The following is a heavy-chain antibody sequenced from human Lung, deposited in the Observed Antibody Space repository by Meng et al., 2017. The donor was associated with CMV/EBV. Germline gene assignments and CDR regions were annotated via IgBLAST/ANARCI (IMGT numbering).Heavy chain of an antibody. J-gene: IGHJ3*02. V-gene: IGHV3-23*03. CDR3: AKGVTSGSTYHAFDI. CDR2: LYYGGGAT. D-gene: IGHD3-22*01. CDR1: GFPFRTFA. Sequence: GGSLRLXCAASGFPFRTFAMGWVRQAPGKGLEWVSSLYYGGGATHYPDSVKGRFTISRDISENTVYLQMSSLRVDDTALYYCAKGVTSGSTYHAFDILGPGTKVTVSS.